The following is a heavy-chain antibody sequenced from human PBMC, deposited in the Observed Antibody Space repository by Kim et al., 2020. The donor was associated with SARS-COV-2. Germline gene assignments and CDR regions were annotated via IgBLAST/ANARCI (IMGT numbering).Heavy chain of an antibody. J-gene: IGHJ3*01. CDR3: ARHLMGNLVPRSFDV. CDR2: IYYSGRT. D-gene: IGHD6-13*01. V-gene: IGHV4-39*01. CDR1: GGSISSTNYY. Sequence: SETLSLTCTVSGGSISSTNYYWGWIRQPPGKGLEWIGTIYYSGRTYYNPSLKSRVTISVDTSKNQLSLKLTSVTAADTAVYECARHLMGNLVPRSFDVWGQGTMVTVSS.